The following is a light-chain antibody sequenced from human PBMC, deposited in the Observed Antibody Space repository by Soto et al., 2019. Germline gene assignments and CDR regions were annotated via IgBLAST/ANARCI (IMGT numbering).Light chain of an antibody. J-gene: IGKJ1*01. Sequence: EIVMKQSPATLSVSPGERATLSFRASQSVSSNLAWYQQKPGQAPRLLIYGASTRATGIPARFSGSGSGTEFTLTISSLQSEDFAVYYCQQYNNWPPITFGQGTNVDIK. V-gene: IGKV3-15*01. CDR3: QQYNNWPPIT. CDR2: GAS. CDR1: QSVSSN.